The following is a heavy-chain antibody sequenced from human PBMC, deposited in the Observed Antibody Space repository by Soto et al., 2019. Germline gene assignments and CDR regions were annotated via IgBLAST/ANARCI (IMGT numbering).Heavy chain of an antibody. Sequence: ASVKVSFKASGYTFTSYGISWVRQAPGQGLEGMGWISAYNGNTNYAQKLQGRVTMTTDTSTSTAYMERRSLRSDDTAVYYCASAGPYGDYVFIWGQGTLVTVSS. CDR2: ISAYNGNT. J-gene: IGHJ4*02. D-gene: IGHD4-17*01. CDR3: ASAGPYGDYVFI. CDR1: GYTFTSYG. V-gene: IGHV1-18*01.